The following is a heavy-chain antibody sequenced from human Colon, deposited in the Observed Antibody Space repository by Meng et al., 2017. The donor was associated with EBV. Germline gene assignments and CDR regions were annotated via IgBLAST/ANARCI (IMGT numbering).Heavy chain of an antibody. CDR2: IYATDAP. CDR3: VRDLNF. CDR1: GFTVSTNY. J-gene: IGHJ4*02. Sequence: LVESGGGLIQPGGSLRLSCAVSGFTVSTNYMGWVRQFPGKGLEWISLIYATDAPHYADSVKGRFTVSTDDSKNTLFLQMNSLRVEDTAVYYCVRDLNFWGQGTLVTVSS. V-gene: IGHV3-53*01.